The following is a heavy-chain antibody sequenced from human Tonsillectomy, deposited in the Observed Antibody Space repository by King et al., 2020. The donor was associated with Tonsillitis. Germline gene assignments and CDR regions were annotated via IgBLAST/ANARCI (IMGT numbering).Heavy chain of an antibody. CDR3: AGLTEYYDSSGYVWFDP. CDR2: IKQDGSEK. D-gene: IGHD3-22*01. V-gene: IGHV3-7*01. J-gene: IGHJ5*02. CDR1: GFTFSSYW. Sequence: DVQLVESGGGLVQPGGSLRLSCAASGFTFSSYWMSWVRQAPGKGLEWVANIKQDGSEKYYVDSVKGRFTISRDNAKNSLYLQMNSLRAEDTAVYYCAGLTEYYDSSGYVWFDPWGQGTLVTVSS.